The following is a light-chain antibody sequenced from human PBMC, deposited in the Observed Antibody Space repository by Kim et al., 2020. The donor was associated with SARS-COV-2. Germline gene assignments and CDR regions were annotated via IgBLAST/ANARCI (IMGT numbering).Light chain of an antibody. Sequence: GQSLTISCTGTRSDVGSYNLVSWYQQHPGKAPKLMIYEVSKRPSGVSNRFSGSKSGNTASLTISGLQAEDEADYYCCSYAGSSTWVFGGGTQLTVL. V-gene: IGLV2-23*02. J-gene: IGLJ3*02. CDR3: CSYAGSSTWV. CDR2: EVS. CDR1: RSDVGSYNL.